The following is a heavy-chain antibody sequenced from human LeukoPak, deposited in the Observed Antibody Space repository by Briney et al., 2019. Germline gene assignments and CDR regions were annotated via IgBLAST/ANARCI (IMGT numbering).Heavy chain of an antibody. V-gene: IGHV1-2*02. CDR3: ASGHLIAAAGEFDY. CDR1: GYTFTGYY. CDR2: INPNSGGT. J-gene: IGHJ4*02. D-gene: IGHD6-13*01. Sequence: ASVKVSCKASGYTFTGYYMHWVRQAPGQGLEWMGWINPNSGGTDYAQKFQGRVTMTRDTSISTAYMELSRLRSDDTAVYYCASGHLIAAAGEFDYWGQGTLVTVSS.